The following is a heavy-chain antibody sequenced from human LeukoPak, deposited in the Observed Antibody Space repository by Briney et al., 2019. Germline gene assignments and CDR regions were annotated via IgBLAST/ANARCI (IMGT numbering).Heavy chain of an antibody. J-gene: IGHJ4*02. CDR1: GYTFTGYY. V-gene: IGHV1-2*04. Sequence: SVKVSCKASGYTFTGYYMHWVRQAPGQGPERMGWINPNSGDTNYAQKFQGWVTMTRDTSTSTAYMELSRLRSDDTAVYYCARGPDVLLWFGESYGDFDYWGQGTLVTVSS. D-gene: IGHD3-10*01. CDR2: INPNSGDT. CDR3: ARGPDVLLWFGESYGDFDY.